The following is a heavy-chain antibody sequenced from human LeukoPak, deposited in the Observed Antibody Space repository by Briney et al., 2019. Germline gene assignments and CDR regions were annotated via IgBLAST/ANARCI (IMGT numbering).Heavy chain of an antibody. D-gene: IGHD3-3*01. CDR1: GFTFSSYS. Sequence: GGSLRLSCAASGFTFSSYSMNWVRQAPGKGLEWVSAISGSGGSTYYADSVKGRFTISRDNSKNTLYLQMNSLRAEDTAVYYCAKVRFDFWSGYWDYWGQGTLVTVSS. CDR2: ISGSGGST. J-gene: IGHJ4*02. V-gene: IGHV3-23*01. CDR3: AKVRFDFWSGYWDY.